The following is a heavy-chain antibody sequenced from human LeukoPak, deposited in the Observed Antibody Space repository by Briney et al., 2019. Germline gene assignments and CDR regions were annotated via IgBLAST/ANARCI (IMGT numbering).Heavy chain of an antibody. CDR1: GGSISSYY. V-gene: IGHV4-59*01. CDR2: IYYSGST. J-gene: IGHJ5*02. CDR3: ARGGIGYCSSTSCYTGNWFDP. Sequence: ASETLSLTCTVSGGSISSYYWSWIRQPPGEGLEWIGYIYYSGSTNYNPSLKSRVTISVDTSKNQFSLKLSSVTAADTAVYYCARGGIGYCSSTSCYTGNWFDPWGRGTLVTVSS. D-gene: IGHD2-2*02.